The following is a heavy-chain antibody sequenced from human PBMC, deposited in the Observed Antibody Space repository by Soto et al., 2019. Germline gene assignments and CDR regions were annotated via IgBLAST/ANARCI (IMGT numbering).Heavy chain of an antibody. J-gene: IGHJ3*01. CDR1: CYTFSTYG. CDR3: ARVKVPAAILGAIDL. V-gene: IGHV1-18*01. Sequence: ASVKVSCKASCYTFSTYGVTWVRQAPGQGLDWMGWINPFKGDTNSAARFQDRVTMTTDTSTRTAYMELRSLRSDDTAVYYCARVKVPAAILGAIDLWGQGTLVTVSS. D-gene: IGHD2-2*02. CDR2: INPFKGDT.